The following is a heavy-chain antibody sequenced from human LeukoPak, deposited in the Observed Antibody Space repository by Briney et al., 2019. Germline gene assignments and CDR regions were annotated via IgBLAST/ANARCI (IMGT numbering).Heavy chain of an antibody. CDR2: IYYSGST. CDR3: ARAQGGVVPAAANWFDP. V-gene: IGHV4-31*03. D-gene: IGHD2-2*01. Sequence: PSETLSLTCTVSGGSISSGGYYWSWIRQHPGKGLEWIGYIYYSGSTYYNPSLKSRVTISVDTSKNQFSLKLSSVTAADTAVYYCARAQGGVVPAAANWFDPWGQGTLVTVSS. J-gene: IGHJ5*02. CDR1: GGSISSGGYY.